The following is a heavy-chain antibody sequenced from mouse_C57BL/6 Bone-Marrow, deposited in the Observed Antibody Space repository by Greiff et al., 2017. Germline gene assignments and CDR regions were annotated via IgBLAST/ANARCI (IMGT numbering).Heavy chain of an antibody. Sequence: VQRVESGPGLVQPSQSLSITCTVSGFSLTSYGVHWVRQSPGKGLEWLGVIWSGGITDYNAAFISRLSISKDNSKRQVFFKMHSLQADDTAIYYCATDGYYSYWGQGTLVTVSA. D-gene: IGHD2-3*01. CDR1: GFSLTSYG. CDR3: ATDGYYSY. CDR2: IWSGGIT. J-gene: IGHJ3*01. V-gene: IGHV2-2*01.